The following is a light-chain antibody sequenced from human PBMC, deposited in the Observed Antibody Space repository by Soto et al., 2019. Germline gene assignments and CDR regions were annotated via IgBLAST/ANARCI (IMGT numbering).Light chain of an antibody. J-gene: IGLJ1*01. CDR2: DDS. Sequence: SYELTQPPSVSVAPGQTARITCGGNNIGSKSVHWYQQKPGQAPVLVVYDDSDRPSGIPGRFSGSNSGNTATLTISRVEAGDEADYYCQVWDSSSYVFGTGTKVTVL. CDR1: NIGSKS. CDR3: QVWDSSSYV. V-gene: IGLV3-21*02.